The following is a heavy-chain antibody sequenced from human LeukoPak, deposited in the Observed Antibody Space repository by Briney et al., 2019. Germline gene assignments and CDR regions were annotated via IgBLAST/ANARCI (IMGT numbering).Heavy chain of an antibody. V-gene: IGHV4-38-2*02. CDR3: AREYPHYGFLTGYYSRWYYFDY. CDR2: IYHSGIT. J-gene: IGHJ4*02. D-gene: IGHD3-9*01. Sequence: SETLSLTCTVSIYSISNGYFWGWIRQTPGKGLEWIGSIYHSGITYYNPSLKSRLTISVDTSKNQFSLKLSSVTAADTAVYYCAREYPHYGFLTGYYSRWYYFDYWGQGTLVTVSS. CDR1: IYSISNGYF.